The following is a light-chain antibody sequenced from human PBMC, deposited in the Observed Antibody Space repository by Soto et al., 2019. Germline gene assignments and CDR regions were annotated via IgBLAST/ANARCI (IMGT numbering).Light chain of an antibody. CDR2: GNS. CDR3: QSYDNSLSVYV. V-gene: IGLV1-40*01. J-gene: IGLJ1*01. Sequence: QSVLTQPPSVSVAPGQRVIIYCTGSSSNIGAGYDVHWYHQLPGTAPKLLIYGNSNRPSGVPDRFSGSKSGSSASLAITGLQAEDEADYYCQSYDNSLSVYVFGTGTKLTVL. CDR1: SSNIGAGYD.